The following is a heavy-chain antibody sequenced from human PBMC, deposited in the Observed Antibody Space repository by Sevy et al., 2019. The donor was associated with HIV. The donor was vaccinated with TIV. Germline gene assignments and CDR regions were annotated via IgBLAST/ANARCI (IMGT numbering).Heavy chain of an antibody. CDR2: IYSDGSNT. CDR3: GREMISMVPGVPDAFDI. J-gene: IGHJ3*02. V-gene: IGHV3-74*01. CDR1: GFTFSTYW. D-gene: IGHD3-10*01. Sequence: GGSLRLSCAASGFTFSTYWMHWVRQVPGKGLVWVSRIYSDGSNTNYADSVKGRFTTSRDNAKNTVYLQMNSLRADDTALYFCGREMISMVPGVPDAFDIWGHGTMVTVSS.